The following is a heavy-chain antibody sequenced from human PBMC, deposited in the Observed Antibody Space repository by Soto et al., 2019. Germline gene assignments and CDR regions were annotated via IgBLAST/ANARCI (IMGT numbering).Heavy chain of an antibody. V-gene: IGHV4-34*01. Sequence: SDTLSLTCAVHGGSFSGYYWSWIRQPPGKGLEWIGEINHSGSTNYNPSLKSRVTISVDTSKNQFSLKLSSVTAADTAVYYCARGRAEQLVVFWLDPWGQGTLVTVSS. D-gene: IGHD6-6*01. CDR1: GGSFSGYY. J-gene: IGHJ5*02. CDR2: INHSGST. CDR3: ARGRAEQLVVFWLDP.